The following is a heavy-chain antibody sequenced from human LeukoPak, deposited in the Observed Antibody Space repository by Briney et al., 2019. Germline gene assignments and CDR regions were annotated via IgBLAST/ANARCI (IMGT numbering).Heavy chain of an antibody. CDR3: AKDRGSLGTYFDY. CDR2: IWYDGSNK. D-gene: IGHD1-26*01. J-gene: IGHJ4*02. V-gene: IGHV3-33*06. CDR1: GFTFSSYG. Sequence: GGSLRLSCAASGFTFSSYGMHWVRQAPGKGLEWVAVIWYDGSNKYYADSVKGRFTISRDNSKNTLYLQLSSLRAEDTAVSYCAKDRGSLGTYFDYWGQGTLVTVSS.